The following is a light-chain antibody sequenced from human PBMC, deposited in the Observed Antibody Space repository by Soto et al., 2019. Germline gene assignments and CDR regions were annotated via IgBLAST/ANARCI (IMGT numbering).Light chain of an antibody. CDR3: QRYQNSRT. CDR1: QTITGRS. J-gene: IGKJ1*01. V-gene: IGKV3-20*01. Sequence: IVLTQSPATLSLSPGERATLSCRASQTITGRSLAWYQQKPGQAPRLLVTSISNSATGIPDRFSGSGSGADFTLTISRLEPEDFAVYYCQRYQNSRTFGQGTKVEIK. CDR2: SIS.